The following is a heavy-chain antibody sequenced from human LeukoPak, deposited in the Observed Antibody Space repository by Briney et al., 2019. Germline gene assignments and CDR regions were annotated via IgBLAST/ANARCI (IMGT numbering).Heavy chain of an antibody. D-gene: IGHD1-1*01. CDR1: GSGFTSYW. V-gene: IGHV5-51*01. Sequence: GESLKISCKGSGSGFTSYWIVWGRRRPGKGREWMGIIYPGDSDTKYSPSFQGQVTISADKSISTAYLQWSSLKASDTAIYYCARDGTGAFDIWGQGTMVTVSS. J-gene: IGHJ3*02. CDR2: IYPGDSDT. CDR3: ARDGTGAFDI.